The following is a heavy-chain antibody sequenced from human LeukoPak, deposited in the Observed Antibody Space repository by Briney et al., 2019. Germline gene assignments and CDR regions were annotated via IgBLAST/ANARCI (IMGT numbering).Heavy chain of an antibody. Sequence: GGSLRLSCAASGFTFSTYWMTRVRQTPGKGLEWVANIKQDGSEKYYADSVKGRFTFSRDNAKNSVYLQTSSLRVEDTAVYYCARSLYDSSGYNGYWGQGVLVTVSS. D-gene: IGHD3-22*01. V-gene: IGHV3-7*01. J-gene: IGHJ4*02. CDR1: GFTFSTYW. CDR3: ARSLYDSSGYNGY. CDR2: IKQDGSEK.